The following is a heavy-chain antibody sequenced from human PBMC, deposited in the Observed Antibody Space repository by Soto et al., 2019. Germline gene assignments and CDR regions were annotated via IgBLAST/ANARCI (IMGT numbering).Heavy chain of an antibody. CDR3: AAIQLWPHFDY. Sequence: PGGSLRLSCAVSGFSFRTYAMSWVRQAPGKGLEWVSTISRDGGGTTYYADSVKGRFTISRDNFKNSVYLQMNSLRAEDTALYYCAAIQLWPHFDYWGQGTLVTVSS. V-gene: IGHV3-23*01. J-gene: IGHJ4*02. CDR2: ISRDGGGTT. D-gene: IGHD5-18*01. CDR1: GFSFRTYA.